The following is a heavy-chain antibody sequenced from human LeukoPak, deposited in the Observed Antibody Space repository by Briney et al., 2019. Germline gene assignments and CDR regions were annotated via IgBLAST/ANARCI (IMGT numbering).Heavy chain of an antibody. V-gene: IGHV3-23*01. CDR3: ANSFVAGGTGNWFDP. CDR2: ISGSGGST. Sequence: PGGSLRLSCAASGCTFSSYSMSWVRQPPGKGLEWVSAISGSGGSTYYADSVKCRFTIAKNNSKKTLYLQMNSLRAEDTAVYYCANSFVAGGTGNWFDPWGKGTLVTVSS. CDR1: GCTFSSYS. J-gene: IGHJ5*02. D-gene: IGHD6-19*01.